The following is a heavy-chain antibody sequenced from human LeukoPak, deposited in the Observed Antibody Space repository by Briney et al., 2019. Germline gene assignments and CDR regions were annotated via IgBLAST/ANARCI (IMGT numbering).Heavy chain of an antibody. V-gene: IGHV3-33*01. J-gene: IGHJ4*02. CDR2: IWYDGSTK. D-gene: IGHD6-13*01. CDR3: ARSQSSSPIDY. CDR1: GFPFSSYG. Sequence: GGSLRLSCAASGFPFSSYGIHWVRQAPGKGLEWVAVIWYDGSTKYYADSVKGRFTISRDNSKNTLYLQMNSLRAEDTAVYFCARSQSSSPIDYWGLGTLVTVSS.